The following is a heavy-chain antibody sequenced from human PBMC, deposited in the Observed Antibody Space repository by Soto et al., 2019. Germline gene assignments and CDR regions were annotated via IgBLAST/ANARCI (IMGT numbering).Heavy chain of an antibody. J-gene: IGHJ6*02. CDR3: AREAIVAGATTGMDV. CDR1: GYTLTTFF. CDR2: INPGYPAGRST. D-gene: IGHD1-26*01. V-gene: IGHV1-46*01. Sequence: QVQLVQSGAEVKKPGASVKVSCKASGYTLTTFFMHWVRQAPGQGLEWMGVINPGYPAGRSTTYTHKLRGRLTTTTDTPTSTVYMELSRLRSDDTAVYSCAREAIVAGATTGMDVWGQGTTVTVSS.